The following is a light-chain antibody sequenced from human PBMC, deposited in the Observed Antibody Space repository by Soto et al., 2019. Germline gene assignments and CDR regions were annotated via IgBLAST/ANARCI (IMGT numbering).Light chain of an antibody. CDR1: QDISNF. CDR2: AAF. Sequence: IQMTQSPSAMSASLGDRVTITCRASQDISNFLAWYQQKPGQAPNLLIFAAFNLQSGVPSRFSGGGSGTHFTLTISSLQPDDFASYFCLQYYNFSWTFGQGTKV. CDR3: LQYYNFSWT. J-gene: IGKJ1*01. V-gene: IGKV1-6*01.